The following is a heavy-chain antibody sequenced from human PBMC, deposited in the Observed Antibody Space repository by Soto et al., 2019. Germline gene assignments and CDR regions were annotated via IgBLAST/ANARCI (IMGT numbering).Heavy chain of an antibody. J-gene: IGHJ4*02. Sequence: GGSLRLSSAASGFPFSNYAMHWVRQAPGKGLEWVAVISYDGSNKYYADSVKGRFTISRDNSKNTLYLQMNSLRAEDTAVYYCARGGRITMIVVVVWGQGTPVTVSS. D-gene: IGHD3-22*01. CDR1: GFPFSNYA. CDR3: ARGGRITMIVVVV. CDR2: ISYDGSNK. V-gene: IGHV3-30-3*01.